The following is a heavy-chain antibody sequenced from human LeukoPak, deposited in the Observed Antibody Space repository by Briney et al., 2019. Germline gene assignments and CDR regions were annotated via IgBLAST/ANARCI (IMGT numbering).Heavy chain of an antibody. CDR1: GYTFTSYD. J-gene: IGHJ6*03. CDR3: ARAMITFGGVIVKDYYYYYMDV. D-gene: IGHD3-16*02. V-gene: IGHV1-8*01. CDR2: MNPNSGNT. Sequence: ASVKVSCKASGYTFTSYDINWVRQATGQGLEWMGWMNPNSGNTGYAQKFQGRVTMTRNTSISTAYMELSSLGSEDTAVYYCARAMITFGGVIVKDYYYYYMDVWGKGTTVTISS.